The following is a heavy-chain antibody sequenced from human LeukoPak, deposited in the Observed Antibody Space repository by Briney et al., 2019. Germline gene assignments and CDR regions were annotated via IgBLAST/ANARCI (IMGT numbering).Heavy chain of an antibody. J-gene: IGHJ6*02. CDR1: GGTFSSHA. D-gene: IGHD3-22*01. CDR3: ARVPYESSGSGTYYDGMDA. CDR2: IIPIFGTA. Sequence: ASVKVSCKASGGTFSSHAISWVRQAPGQGLEWMGGIIPIFGTAKYAQKFQGRVTITADESTSTVYMELSSLRSEDTAVYYCARVPYESSGSGTYYDGMDAWGQGTTVTVSS. V-gene: IGHV1-69*13.